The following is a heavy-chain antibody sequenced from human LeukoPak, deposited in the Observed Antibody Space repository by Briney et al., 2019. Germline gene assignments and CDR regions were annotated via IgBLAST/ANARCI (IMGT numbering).Heavy chain of an antibody. CDR2: ISSSSSYI. CDR3: ARDRGRNWNYLSWVYYYMDV. J-gene: IGHJ6*03. Sequence: GGSLRLSCAASGFTFSSYSMNWVRQAPGKGLEWVSSISSSSSYIYYADSVKGRFTISRDNAKNSLYLQINSLRAEDTAVYYCARDRGRNWNYLSWVYYYMDVWGKGTTVTVSS. V-gene: IGHV3-21*01. D-gene: IGHD1-7*01. CDR1: GFTFSSYS.